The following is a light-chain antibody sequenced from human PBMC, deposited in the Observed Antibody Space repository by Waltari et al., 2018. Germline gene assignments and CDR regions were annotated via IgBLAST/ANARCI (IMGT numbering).Light chain of an antibody. Sequence: EIVLTQSPATLSLSPGERATLSCRASQTVSSFLAWYQPKPGQAPRLLIYDASNRASGIPARFSGSGSGTDFTLTISSLEPEDFALYYCQQRSDWPLTFGGGTKVEI. J-gene: IGKJ4*01. CDR2: DAS. CDR3: QQRSDWPLT. V-gene: IGKV3-11*01. CDR1: QTVSSF.